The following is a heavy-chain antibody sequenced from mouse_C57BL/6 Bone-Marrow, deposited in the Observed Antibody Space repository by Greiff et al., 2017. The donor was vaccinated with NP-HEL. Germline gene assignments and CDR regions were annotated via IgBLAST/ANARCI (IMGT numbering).Heavy chain of an antibody. CDR3: ARGKLGYAMDY. D-gene: IGHD4-1*01. CDR2: ISSGSSTI. Sequence: EVNVVESGGGLVKPGGSLKLSCAASGFTFSDYGMHWVRQAPEKGLEWVAYISSGSSTIYYPDTVKGRFTISRDNAKNTLFLQMTSLRSEDTAMYYCARGKLGYAMDYWGQGTSVTVSS. J-gene: IGHJ4*01. V-gene: IGHV5-17*01. CDR1: GFTFSDYG.